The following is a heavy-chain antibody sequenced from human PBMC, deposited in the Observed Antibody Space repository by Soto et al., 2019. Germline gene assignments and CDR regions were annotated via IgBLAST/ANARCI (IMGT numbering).Heavy chain of an antibody. Sequence: GPTLETPTETLALTCPQSCFSLTNGRMSVSWIRQSPGKALEWLAHIFSDAERSYSTSMQTSLTISTNTSGTYVVLTMTSINPLDTGSYYRAGRNADSDSYYYAMDPWGQVT. CDR2: IFSDAER. D-gene: IGHD1-1*01. J-gene: IGHJ6*02. V-gene: IGHV2-26*01. CDR1: CFSLTNGRMS. CDR3: AGRNADSDSYYYAMDP.